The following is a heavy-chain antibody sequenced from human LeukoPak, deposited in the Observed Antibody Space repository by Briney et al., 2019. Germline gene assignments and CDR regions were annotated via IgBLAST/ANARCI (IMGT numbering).Heavy chain of an antibody. CDR1: DYSITRGDY. D-gene: IGHD5/OR15-5a*01. J-gene: IGHJ5*01. CDR3: ARNMSTEGWFDS. V-gene: IGHV4-38-2*01. CDR2: LYNSVST. Sequence: SETLSLTCVVSDYSITRGDYWAWIRQPPGKGLEWIGRLYNSVSTSYNPSLSRRVTMSVDPAKNRFSLNLRSVTAADTAVYFCARNMSTEGWFDSWGRGTLVTVSS.